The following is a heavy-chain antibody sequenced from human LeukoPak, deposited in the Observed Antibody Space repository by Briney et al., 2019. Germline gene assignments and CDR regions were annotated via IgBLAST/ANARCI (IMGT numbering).Heavy chain of an antibody. J-gene: IGHJ3*02. CDR1: GFTFSSYA. D-gene: IGHD2/OR15-2a*01. CDR3: ARDDFTTGAFDI. Sequence: GGSLRLSSAASGFTFSSYAMHWVRQAPGKGLEWVAVISYDGSNKYYADSVKGRFTISRDNSKNTLYLQMNSLRAEDTAVYYCARDDFTTGAFDIWGQGTMVTVSS. V-gene: IGHV3-30-3*01. CDR2: ISYDGSNK.